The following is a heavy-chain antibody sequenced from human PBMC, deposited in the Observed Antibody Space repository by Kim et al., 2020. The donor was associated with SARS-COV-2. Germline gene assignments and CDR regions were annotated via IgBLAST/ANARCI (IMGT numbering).Heavy chain of an antibody. D-gene: IGHD3-10*01. J-gene: IGHJ4*02. CDR1: GFTFSSYA. CDR2: ISGSGGST. CDR3: ATHYGSGSYYYFDY. V-gene: IGHV3-23*01. Sequence: GGSLRLSCAASGFTFSSYAMSWVRQAPGKGLEWVSAISGSGGSTYYADSVKGRFTISRDNSKNTLYLQMNSLRAEDTAVYYCATHYGSGSYYYFDYWGQGTLVTVSS.